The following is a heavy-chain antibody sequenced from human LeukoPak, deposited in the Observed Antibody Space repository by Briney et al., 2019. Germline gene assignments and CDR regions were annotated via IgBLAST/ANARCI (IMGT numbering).Heavy chain of an antibody. CDR1: GFTFSDYY. J-gene: IGHJ6*03. Sequence: GGSLRLSCAASGFTFSDYYMNWIRQAPGKGLEWVSYISSSGDTIYYADSVKGRFTISRDNAKNSLYLQMNSLRAEDTAAYYCARDVTPYYYMDVWGKGTTVTISS. D-gene: IGHD3-16*02. CDR3: ARDVTPYYYMDV. CDR2: ISSSGDTI. V-gene: IGHV3-11*01.